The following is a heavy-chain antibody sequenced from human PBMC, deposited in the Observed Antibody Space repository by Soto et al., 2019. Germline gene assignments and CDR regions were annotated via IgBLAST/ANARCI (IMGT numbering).Heavy chain of an antibody. D-gene: IGHD2-15*01. J-gene: IGHJ4*02. CDR1: GFTFSSYA. V-gene: IGHV3-23*01. Sequence: GGSLRLSCAASGFTFSSYAMSWVRQAPGKGLEWVSTISGSGGSTYYADSVKGRFTISRDNSKNTLYLQMNSLRAEDTAVYYCAKDIYGGKGEPDYWGQGTLVTVSS. CDR3: AKDIYGGKGEPDY. CDR2: ISGSGGST.